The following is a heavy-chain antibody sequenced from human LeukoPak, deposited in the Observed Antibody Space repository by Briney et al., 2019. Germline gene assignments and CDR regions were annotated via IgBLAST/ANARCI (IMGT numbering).Heavy chain of an antibody. J-gene: IGHJ4*02. CDR3: AREATVVTLWDFDY. Sequence: SETLSLTCTVSGNSINIYSWNWIRQSPEKGLEWIAYMYYSGTTNYNPSLENRAAISLDLSRHQFSLRLSSVTAADTAVYYCAREATVVTLWDFDYWGQGTLVTVSS. CDR2: MYYSGTT. D-gene: IGHD4-23*01. CDR1: GNSINIYS. V-gene: IGHV4-59*12.